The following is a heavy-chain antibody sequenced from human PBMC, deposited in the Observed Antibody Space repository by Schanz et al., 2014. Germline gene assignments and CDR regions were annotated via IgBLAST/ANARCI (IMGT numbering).Heavy chain of an antibody. D-gene: IGHD5-12*01. CDR2: INPNSGTT. J-gene: IGHJ4*02. CDR3: ARAFVGYDPAGALDY. CDR1: GYTFTSYS. Sequence: QVQLVQYGAEGKKPGASVEVSCKASGYTFTSYSIHWVRQAPGQGLEWMGWINPNSGTTNYAQKFQGWVTMTRDTSISTAYMELSRLKADDTAVYYCARAFVGYDPAGALDYWGQGTLVTVSS. V-gene: IGHV1-2*04.